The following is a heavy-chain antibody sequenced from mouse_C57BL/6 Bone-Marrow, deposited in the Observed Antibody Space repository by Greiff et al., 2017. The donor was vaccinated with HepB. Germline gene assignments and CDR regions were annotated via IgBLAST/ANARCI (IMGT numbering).Heavy chain of an antibody. D-gene: IGHD1-1*01. CDR1: GFAFSSYG. CDR3: ARLTGTVTYYAMDY. J-gene: IGHJ4*01. V-gene: IGHV5-6*01. CDR2: ISSGGSYT. Sequence: EVHLVESGGDLVKPGGSLKLSCAASGFAFSSYGMSWVRQTPDKRLEWVATISSGGSYTYYPDSVKGRFTISRDNAKNTLYLQMSSLKSEDTAMYYCARLTGTVTYYAMDYWGQGTSVTVSS.